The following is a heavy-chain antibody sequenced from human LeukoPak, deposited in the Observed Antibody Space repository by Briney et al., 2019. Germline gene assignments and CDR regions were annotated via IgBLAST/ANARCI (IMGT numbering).Heavy chain of an antibody. D-gene: IGHD3-3*01. Sequence: GGSLRLSCAASGFTFSSYSMNWVRQAPGKGLEWVSYISSSSSTIYYADSAKGRFTISRDNAKNSLYLQMNSLRAEDTAVYYCARASITIFGVVTDWGQGTLVTVSS. J-gene: IGHJ4*02. CDR3: ARASITIFGVVTD. V-gene: IGHV3-48*01. CDR2: ISSSSSTI. CDR1: GFTFSSYS.